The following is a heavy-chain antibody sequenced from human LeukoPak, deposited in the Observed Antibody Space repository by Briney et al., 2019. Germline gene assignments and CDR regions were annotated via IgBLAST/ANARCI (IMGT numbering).Heavy chain of an antibody. CDR1: GYTFTSYG. J-gene: IGHJ4*02. V-gene: IGHV1-18*01. CDR2: ISAYNGNT. D-gene: IGHD3-22*01. CDR3: ARWRRDSSGYYILDY. Sequence: ASVKVSCKASGYTFTSYGISWVRQAPGQGLEWMGWISAYNGNTNYAQKLQGRVTMTTDTSTSTAYMELRSLRSDDTAVYYCARWRRDSSGYYILDYWGQGTLVTVSS.